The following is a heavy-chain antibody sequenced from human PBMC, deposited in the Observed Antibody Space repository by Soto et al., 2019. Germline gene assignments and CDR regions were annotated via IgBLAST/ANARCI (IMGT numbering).Heavy chain of an antibody. J-gene: IGHJ5*01. CDR1: GDSKSNSY. CDR2: TSFSGVT. CDR3: ARQKGFCIRARCHFWVVA. V-gene: IGHV4-59*13. Sequence: SETLSLTCTVSGDSKSNSYWTWIRQSPGKGLEWIGYTSFSGVTNYNPPLRGRVDISFDATQEQVSLRLNSVSAGDTAVYYCARQKGFCIRARCHFWVVAWGRGTLVTVSS. D-gene: IGHD2-15*01.